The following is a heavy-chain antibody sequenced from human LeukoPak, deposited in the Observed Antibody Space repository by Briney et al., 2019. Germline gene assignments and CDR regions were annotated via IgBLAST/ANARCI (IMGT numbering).Heavy chain of an antibody. CDR2: IYYSGST. J-gene: IGHJ3*02. CDR1: GGSISGYY. V-gene: IGHV4-59*01. D-gene: IGHD4-23*01. CDR3: ARGGTAVIAPYAFDI. Sequence: SETLSLTCTVSGGSISGYYWSWIRQPPGKGLEWIGYIYYSGSTNCNPSVKSRVAMSVDTSKKQFSLKLSSLTAADTAVYYCARGGTAVIAPYAFDIWGQGTMVTVSS.